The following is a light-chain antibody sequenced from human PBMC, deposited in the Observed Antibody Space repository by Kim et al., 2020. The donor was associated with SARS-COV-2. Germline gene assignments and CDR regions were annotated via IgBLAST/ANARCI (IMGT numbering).Light chain of an antibody. CDR1: DSDIGSNT. J-gene: IGLJ2*01. CDR2: RND. CDR3: ASWNDALRGPV. V-gene: IGLV1-44*01. Sequence: QSALTQPPSASGTPGQTLTISCFGSDSDIGSNTVNWYQQLPGTSPKLLIYRNDQRPSGVPDRFSGFRSATSASLAISGLQSEDEADYFCASWNDALRGPVFGGGTQLTVL.